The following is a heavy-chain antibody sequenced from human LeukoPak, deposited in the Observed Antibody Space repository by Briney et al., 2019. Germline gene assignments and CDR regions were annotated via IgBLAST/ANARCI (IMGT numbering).Heavy chain of an antibody. Sequence: ASVKVSCKASGYTFTDYYIHWVRQAPGQGLEWMAWINPNSGDTNYAQKFLGRVTLTRDTSITTAYMDLSSLRSDVTAVYYCARVVDYYGSGTSYSLDTWGQGTLVTVSS. CDR3: ARVVDYYGSGTSYSLDT. D-gene: IGHD3-10*01. CDR2: INPNSGDT. J-gene: IGHJ5*02. V-gene: IGHV1-2*02. CDR1: GYTFTDYY.